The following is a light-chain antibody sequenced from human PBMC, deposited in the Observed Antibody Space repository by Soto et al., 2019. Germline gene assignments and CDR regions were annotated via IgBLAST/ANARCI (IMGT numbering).Light chain of an antibody. CDR3: AAWDDSLNGLYV. J-gene: IGLJ1*01. V-gene: IGLV1-44*01. Sequence: QSVLTQPPSASGTPGQRVTISCSGSSSNIGSNTVNWYQQLPGTAPKLLIYSNNQRPPGVPDRFSGSKSGTSASLAISGLQSADEADYYCAAWDDSLNGLYVFGTGTKVTVL. CDR1: SSNIGSNT. CDR2: SNN.